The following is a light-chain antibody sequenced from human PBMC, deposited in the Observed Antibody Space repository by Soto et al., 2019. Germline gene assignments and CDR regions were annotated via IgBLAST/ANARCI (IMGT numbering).Light chain of an antibody. CDR1: QDIAGW. CDR3: QQADSLPT. CDR2: SAS. Sequence: DIQMTQSPSSVSASVGGRVTITCRASQDIAGWLAWYQQKPGKPPKLLISSASTLQRGVPSRFSGSGSGTDFTLTISSLQPEDCATFYCQQADSLPTVGGGTKVEI. V-gene: IGKV1-12*01. J-gene: IGKJ4*01.